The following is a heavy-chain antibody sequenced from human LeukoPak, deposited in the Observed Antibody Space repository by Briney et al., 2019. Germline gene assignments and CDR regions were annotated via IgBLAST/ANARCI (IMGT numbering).Heavy chain of an antibody. D-gene: IGHD1-26*01. CDR3: AKDRHSGTFDY. Sequence: GGSLRLSCAASGFTFSTYAMNWVREAPGKGLEWVSGISGSGGSTYYADSAKGRFTISRDNSKNTLYLEMNSLRAEDTAVYYCAKDRHSGTFDYWGQGTLVTVSS. J-gene: IGHJ4*02. CDR1: GFTFSTYA. CDR2: ISGSGGST. V-gene: IGHV3-23*01.